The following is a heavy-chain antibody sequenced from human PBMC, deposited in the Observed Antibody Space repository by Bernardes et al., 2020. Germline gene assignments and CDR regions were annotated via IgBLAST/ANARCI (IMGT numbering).Heavy chain of an antibody. CDR2: ISAYNGNT. J-gene: IGHJ4*02. V-gene: IGHV1-18*04. Sequence: ASVKVSCKASGYTFTSYGISWVRQAPGQGLEWMGWISAYNGNTNYAQKLQGRVTMTTDTSTSTAYMELRSLRSDDTAMYYCARDLSSWYPYYFDYWGQGTLVTVSS. D-gene: IGHD6-13*01. CDR1: GYTFTSYG. CDR3: ARDLSSWYPYYFDY.